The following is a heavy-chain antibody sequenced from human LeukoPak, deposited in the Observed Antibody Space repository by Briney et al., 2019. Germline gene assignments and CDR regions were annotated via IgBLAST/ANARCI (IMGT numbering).Heavy chain of an antibody. D-gene: IGHD3-10*01. V-gene: IGHV1-18*04. CDR1: GYTFTGYY. Sequence: ASVKVSCKASGYTFTGYYMHWVRQAPGQGLEWMGWISAYNGNTNYAQKLQGRVTMTTDTSTSTAYMELRSLRSDDTAVYYCARDPDTMVRGVISWFDPWGQGTLVTVSS. J-gene: IGHJ5*02. CDR2: ISAYNGNT. CDR3: ARDPDTMVRGVISWFDP.